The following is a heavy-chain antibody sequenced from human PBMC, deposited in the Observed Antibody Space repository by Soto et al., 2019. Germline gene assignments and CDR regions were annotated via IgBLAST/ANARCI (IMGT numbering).Heavy chain of an antibody. J-gene: IGHJ6*02. CDR2: INSDGSST. V-gene: IGHV3-74*01. Sequence: GGSLRLSCAASGFTFSSYWMRWVRQAPGKGLVWVSRINSDGSSTSYADSVKGRFTISRDNAKNTLYLQMNSLRAEDTAVYYCARDKRLWFGELLSGYYGMDVWGQGTTVTVSS. CDR3: ARDKRLWFGELLSGYYGMDV. D-gene: IGHD3-10*01. CDR1: GFTFSSYW.